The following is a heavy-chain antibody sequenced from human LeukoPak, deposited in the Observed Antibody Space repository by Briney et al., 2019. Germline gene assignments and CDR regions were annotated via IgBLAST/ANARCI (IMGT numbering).Heavy chain of an antibody. CDR1: GGSISSSSYY. CDR3: ARDHYRKLAAAIWFDP. Sequence: PSETLSLTCTVSGGSISSSSYYWSWIRQPAGKGLEWIGRIYTSGSTNYNPSLKSRVTISVDTSKNQFSLKLSSVTAADTAVYYCARDHYRKLAAAIWFDPWGQGTLVTVSS. V-gene: IGHV4-61*02. D-gene: IGHD6-13*01. J-gene: IGHJ5*02. CDR2: IYTSGST.